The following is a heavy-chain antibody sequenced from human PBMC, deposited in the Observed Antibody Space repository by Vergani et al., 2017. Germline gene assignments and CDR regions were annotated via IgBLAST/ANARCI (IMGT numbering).Heavy chain of an antibody. J-gene: IGHJ3*02. CDR1: GGSFSGYF. CDR3: ARGNPYVDFDI. CDR2: INQNGRT. Sequence: QVQLQQWGAGLLKPSETLSLTCAVYGGSFSGYFWNWIRQPPGKGLEWVGEINQNGRTNYNPSLSSRVTISVDTSKSQFSLKLDSVTAADTAIYFCARGNPYVDFDIWGQGTMITVSS. V-gene: IGHV4-34*01. D-gene: IGHD3-16*01.